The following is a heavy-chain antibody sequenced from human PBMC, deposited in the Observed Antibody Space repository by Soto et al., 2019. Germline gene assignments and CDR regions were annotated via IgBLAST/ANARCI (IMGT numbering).Heavy chain of an antibody. V-gene: IGHV1-18*01. CDR1: GYGFTTYG. CDR2: ISAHNGNT. CDR3: ARGRYGDY. Sequence: QVHLVQSGAEVKKPGASVTVSCKGSGYGFTTYGITWVRQAPGQGLEWMAWISAHNGNTNYARKLQGRVNVTRDTSTSTSYMELSCLRSADTAVYYCARGRYGDYWGQGALVTVSS. J-gene: IGHJ4*02. D-gene: IGHD1-1*01.